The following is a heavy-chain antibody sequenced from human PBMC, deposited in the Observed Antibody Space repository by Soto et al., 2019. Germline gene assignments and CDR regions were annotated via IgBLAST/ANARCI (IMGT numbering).Heavy chain of an antibody. Sequence: GGSLRLSCAASGFTFSSYAMHWVRQAPGQGLEWVAVISYDGSNKYYADSVKGRFTISRDNSKNTLYLQMNSLRAEDTAVYYCAREYGYGSGSSGWYFDYWGQGTLVTVSS. CDR3: AREYGYGSGSSGWYFDY. CDR2: ISYDGSNK. CDR1: GFTFSSYA. D-gene: IGHD3-10*01. V-gene: IGHV3-30-3*01. J-gene: IGHJ4*02.